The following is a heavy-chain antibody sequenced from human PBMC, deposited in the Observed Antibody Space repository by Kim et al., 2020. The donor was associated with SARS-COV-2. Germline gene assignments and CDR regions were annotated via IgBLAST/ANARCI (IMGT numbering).Heavy chain of an antibody. CDR1: GGSISSGDYY. D-gene: IGHD2-21*02. V-gene: IGHV4-30-4*01. CDR2: IYYSGST. J-gene: IGHJ6*02. Sequence: SETLSLTCTVSGGSISSGDYYWSWIRQPPGKGLEWIGYIYYSGSTYYNPSLKSRVTISVDTSKNQFSLKLSSVTAADTAVYYCARVGGYCGGDCYPNYYYYYGMDVWCQGTTVTVSS. CDR3: ARVGGYCGGDCYPNYYYYYGMDV.